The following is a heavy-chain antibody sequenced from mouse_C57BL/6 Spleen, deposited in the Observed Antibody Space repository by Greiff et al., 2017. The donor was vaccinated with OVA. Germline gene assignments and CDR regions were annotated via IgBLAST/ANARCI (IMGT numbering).Heavy chain of an antibody. CDR1: GYTFTSYW. CDR3: ARGGYYGSDFDY. D-gene: IGHD2-2*01. CDR2: IYPSDSET. J-gene: IGHJ2*01. V-gene: IGHV1-61*01. Sequence: VKLQQPGAELVRPGSSVKLSCKASGYTFTSYWMDWVKQRPGQGLEWIGNIYPSDSETHYNQKFKDKATLTVDKSSSTAYMQLSSLTSEDSAVYYCARGGYYGSDFDYWGQGTTLTVSS.